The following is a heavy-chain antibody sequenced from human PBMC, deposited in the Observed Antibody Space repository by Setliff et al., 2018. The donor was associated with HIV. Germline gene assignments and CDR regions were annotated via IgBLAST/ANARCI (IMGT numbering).Heavy chain of an antibody. J-gene: IGHJ6*03. V-gene: IGHV3-30*02. CDR2: IRYDGSDK. CDR1: GFRVTDTY. CDR3: ARDQPYFDYLLSSASKAYYYYYMDV. Sequence: GGSLRLSCAASGFRVTDTYMAWVRQAPGKGLEWVAFIRYDGSDKYYADSVRGRFTISRDSSNNTVYLQMNSLRTEDTAMYFCARDQPYFDYLLSSASKAYYYYYMDVWGRGTTVTVSS. D-gene: IGHD3-9*01.